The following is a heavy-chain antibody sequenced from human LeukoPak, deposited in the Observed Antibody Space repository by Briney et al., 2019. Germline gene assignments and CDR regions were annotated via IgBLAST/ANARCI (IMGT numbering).Heavy chain of an antibody. CDR1: GFSFSKSW. J-gene: IGHJ5*02. V-gene: IGHV3-7*03. Sequence: GGSLRLSCAASGFSFSKSWMSWVRQAPGKGLEWVADIKQDGSEKYYVDSVKGRFTISRDNAKNSLYLQMNSLRAEDTAVYYCARDQDGNDVGWFDPWGQGTLVTVSS. CDR3: ARDQDGNDVGWFDP. CDR2: IKQDGSEK. D-gene: IGHD2-8*01.